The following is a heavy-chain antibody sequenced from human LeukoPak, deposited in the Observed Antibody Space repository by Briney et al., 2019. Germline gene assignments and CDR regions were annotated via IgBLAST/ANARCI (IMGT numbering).Heavy chain of an antibody. V-gene: IGHV1-2*02. CDR3: ARVPGPYTTSRFDY. D-gene: IGHD2-2*02. CDR1: GYTFTGYY. J-gene: IGHJ4*02. Sequence: ASVTVSCKTSGYTFTGYYLHWVRQAPGQGLEWMGRIDPDSGGTHYAQKFQVRVTVTRDTSITTVYMELSGLTSDDTAVYYCARVPGPYTTSRFDYWGQGTLVTVSS. CDR2: IDPDSGGT.